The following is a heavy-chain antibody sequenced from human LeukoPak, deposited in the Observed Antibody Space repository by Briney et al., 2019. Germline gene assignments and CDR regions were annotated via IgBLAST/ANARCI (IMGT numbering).Heavy chain of an antibody. V-gene: IGHV4-59*12. J-gene: IGHJ5*02. CDR1: GGSISSYY. CDR3: ARAWGSYSGYDQNWFDP. CDR2: MYYSGST. D-gene: IGHD5-12*01. Sequence: SETLSLTCTVSGGSISSYYWSWIRQPPGKGLEWIGYMYYSGSTNYNPSLKSRVTMSVDTSKNQFSLKLSSVTAADTAVYYCARAWGSYSGYDQNWFDPWGQGTLVTVSS.